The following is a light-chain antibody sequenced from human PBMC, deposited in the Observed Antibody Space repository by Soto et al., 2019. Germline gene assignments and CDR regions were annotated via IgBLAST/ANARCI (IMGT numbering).Light chain of an antibody. V-gene: IGKV3-15*01. Sequence: EIVITQSPASLSVSPEERATLSRRASQSVSSNLAWYQQKPGQAPRLLIYGASTRATGFPARFSGSGSGTEFTLTISKVEPEDFAVYYCQQYGTPRSVTFGQGTRLEI. CDR3: QQYGTPRSVT. CDR2: GAS. CDR1: QSVSSN. J-gene: IGKJ5*01.